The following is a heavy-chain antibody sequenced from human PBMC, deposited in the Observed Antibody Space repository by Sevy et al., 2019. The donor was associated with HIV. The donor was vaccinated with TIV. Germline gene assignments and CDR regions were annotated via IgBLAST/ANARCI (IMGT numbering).Heavy chain of an antibody. CDR1: GFTFSTYW. D-gene: IGHD3-10*01. CDR2: IREDGTEK. J-gene: IGHJ6*02. CDR3: AGVVLAYSFGSVYSSYYGLDV. Sequence: GGSLRLSCAASGFTFSTYWMTWVRQAPGKGLEWVANIREDGTEKYYVDSVKGRFTMSRDNAEVSLYLQMNSLRVYDTAVYYSAGVVLAYSFGSVYSSYYGLDVWGQGTTVTVSS. V-gene: IGHV3-7*01.